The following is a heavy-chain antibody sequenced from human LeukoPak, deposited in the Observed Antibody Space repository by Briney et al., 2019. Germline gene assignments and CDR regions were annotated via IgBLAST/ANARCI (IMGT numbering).Heavy chain of an antibody. D-gene: IGHD2-2*01. Sequence: SETLSLTCTVSGGSISSSSYYWGWIRQPPGKGLEWIGSIYYSGSTYYNPSLKSRVTISVDTSKNQFSLKLSSVIAADTAVYYCARLPYQLLWNFDYWGQGTLVTVSS. CDR3: ARLPYQLLWNFDY. V-gene: IGHV4-39*01. J-gene: IGHJ4*02. CDR1: GGSISSSSYY. CDR2: IYYSGST.